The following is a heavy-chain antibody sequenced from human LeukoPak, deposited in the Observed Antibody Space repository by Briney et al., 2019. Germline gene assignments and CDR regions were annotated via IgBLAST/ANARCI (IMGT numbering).Heavy chain of an antibody. CDR1: GGSISSYY. J-gene: IGHJ3*02. V-gene: IGHV4-59*08. CDR2: IYHSGST. CDR3: ARHTAEGIGDAFDI. Sequence: SETLSLTCTVSGGSISSYYWSWIRQPPGKGLEWIGSIYHSGSTYYNPSLKSRVTISVDTSKNQFSLKLSSVTAADTAVYYCARHTAEGIGDAFDIWGQGTMVTVSS. D-gene: IGHD4-17*01.